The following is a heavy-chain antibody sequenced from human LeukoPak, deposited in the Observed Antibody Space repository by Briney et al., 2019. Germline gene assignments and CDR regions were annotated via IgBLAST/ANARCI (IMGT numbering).Heavy chain of an antibody. CDR3: APGYCSSSSCTHYFEY. CDR2: TSSSSNTI. CDR1: GFTFSTYS. D-gene: IGHD2-2*01. J-gene: IGHJ4*02. Sequence: GGCLRLSCAASGFTFSTYSMNWVRQAPGKGLEWVSYTSSSSNTIYYVDSVKGRFTISRDNGKDSLYLQMNSLRAEDTAVYYCAPGYCSSSSCTHYFEYWGQGTLVTVSS. V-gene: IGHV3-48*04.